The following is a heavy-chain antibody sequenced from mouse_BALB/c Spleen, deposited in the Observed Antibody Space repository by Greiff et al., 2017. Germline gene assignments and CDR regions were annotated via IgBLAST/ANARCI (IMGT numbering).Heavy chain of an antibody. Sequence: EVKLVESGGGLVQPGGSLKLSCAASGFTFSSYTMSWVRQTPEKRLEWVAYISNGGGSTYYPDTVKGRFTISRDNAKNTLYLQMSSLKSEDTAMYYCARHPPLITTVVATEYFDVWGAGTTVTVSA. D-gene: IGHD1-1*01. J-gene: IGHJ1*01. CDR2: ISNGGGST. V-gene: IGHV5-12-2*01. CDR1: GFTFSSYT. CDR3: ARHPPLITTVVATEYFDV.